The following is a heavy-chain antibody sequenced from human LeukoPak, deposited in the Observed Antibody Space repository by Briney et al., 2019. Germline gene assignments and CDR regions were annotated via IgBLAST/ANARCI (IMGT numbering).Heavy chain of an antibody. CDR2: INHSGST. CDR1: GGSFSGYY. V-gene: IGHV4-34*01. D-gene: IGHD3-10*01. Sequence: PSETLSLTCAVYGGSFSGYYWSWIRQPPGKGLEWIGEINHSGSTNYNPSLKSRVTISVDTSKNQFSLKLSSVTAADTAVYYCARGITMVRGVDYWGQGTLVTVSS. CDR3: ARGITMVRGVDY. J-gene: IGHJ4*02.